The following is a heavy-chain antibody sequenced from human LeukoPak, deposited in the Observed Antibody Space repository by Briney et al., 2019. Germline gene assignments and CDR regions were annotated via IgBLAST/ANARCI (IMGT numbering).Heavy chain of an antibody. J-gene: IGHJ6*04. Sequence: GRSLGLSCAASGFTFSGYGMQWGRQAPGKGLEWVSVIWYDGSNKYYADSVKGRFTISRDNSKNTLYLQMNSLRAEDTAVYYCARGLLWFGELDYYYYYGMDVRGKGTTVTVSS. CDR2: IWYDGSNK. CDR3: ARGLLWFGELDYYYYYGMDV. V-gene: IGHV3-33*01. CDR1: GFTFSGYG. D-gene: IGHD3-10*01.